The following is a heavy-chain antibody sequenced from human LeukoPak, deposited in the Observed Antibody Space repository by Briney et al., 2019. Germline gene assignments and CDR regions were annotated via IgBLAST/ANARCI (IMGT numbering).Heavy chain of an antibody. J-gene: IGHJ5*02. CDR2: IQPDGSEQ. Sequence: PGGSLRLSCVASGFTFSSNWMSWVRQAPGKGLEWVGNIQPDGSEQYPVDSVRGRFTISRDNARNSLFLQMNSLRVEDTAVYYCASQNYARFDPWSQGTLVTVSS. D-gene: IGHD3-16*01. CDR1: GFTFSSNW. V-gene: IGHV3-7*01. CDR3: ASQNYARFDP.